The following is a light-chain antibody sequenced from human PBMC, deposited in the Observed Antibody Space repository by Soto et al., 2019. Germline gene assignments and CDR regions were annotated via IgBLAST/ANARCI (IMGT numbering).Light chain of an antibody. J-gene: IGLJ1*01. CDR2: GSS. CDR1: SSNIGAGYD. V-gene: IGLV1-40*01. Sequence: QSVLTQPPSVSGAPGQRVTISCTGSSSNIGAGYDLHWYQQLPGTAPKLLIYGSSYRPTGVPDRFSGTKSGTSASLAITGLQAEDEADYSCQSYDSSLSGYVFGTGTKLTVL. CDR3: QSYDSSLSGYV.